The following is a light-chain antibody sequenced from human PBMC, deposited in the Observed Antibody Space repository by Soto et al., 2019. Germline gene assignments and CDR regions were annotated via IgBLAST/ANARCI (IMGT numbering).Light chain of an antibody. J-gene: IGKJ4*01. Sequence: DIQMTQSPSTLSASIGDRVTITCRASQRIRSALAWYQHQPGTAPKILIYKASTLQSGVPSRFSGSGYGTEFTLNISSLQPDDIATYYCQRYNDYPLTFGGGTKVEI. CDR2: KAS. CDR1: QRIRSA. V-gene: IGKV1-5*03. CDR3: QRYNDYPLT.